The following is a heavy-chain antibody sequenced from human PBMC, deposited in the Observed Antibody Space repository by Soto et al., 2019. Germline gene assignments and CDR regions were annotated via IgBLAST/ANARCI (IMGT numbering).Heavy chain of an antibody. J-gene: IGHJ4*02. Sequence: GSLQLSGAASGFTFSSAPMSWVRQAPGKGLEWVSSISIGGDNTYYADSVKGRVTISRDSSKNTVYLQINSLRAEDTAIYYCAKNNWLEYWGQGTLVTVSS. CDR1: GFTFSSAP. CDR3: AKNNWLEY. CDR2: ISIGGDNT. V-gene: IGHV3-23*01.